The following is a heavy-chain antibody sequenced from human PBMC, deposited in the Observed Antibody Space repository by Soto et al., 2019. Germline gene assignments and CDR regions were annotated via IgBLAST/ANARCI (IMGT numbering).Heavy chain of an antibody. CDR2: IYTSGST. CDR1: GGSISSYY. CDR3: ARDQTSEQQLDDAFDI. J-gene: IGHJ3*02. D-gene: IGHD6-13*01. Sequence: QVQLQESGPGLVKPSETLSLTCTVSGGSISSYYWSWIRQPAGKGLEWIGRIYTSGSTNYNPSLKGRVTMSVDTSKNQFSLKLSSVTAADTAVYYCARDQTSEQQLDDAFDIWGQGTMVTVSS. V-gene: IGHV4-4*07.